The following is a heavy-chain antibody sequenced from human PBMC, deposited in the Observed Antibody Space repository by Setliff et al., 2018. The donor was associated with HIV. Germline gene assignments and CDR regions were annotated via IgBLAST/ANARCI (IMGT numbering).Heavy chain of an antibody. Sequence: GASVKVSCKASGYTFTGYSIHWVRQAPRQGLEWMGRINPNSGGTNYAQKFQGRVTMTRDTSISTAYMELSRLRSDDTAVYYCARDPAPSSSASYFQHWGQGTPVTVSS. V-gene: IGHV1-2*06. CDR1: GYTFTGYS. J-gene: IGHJ1*01. CDR2: INPNSGGT. CDR3: ARDPAPSSSASYFQH. D-gene: IGHD6-6*01.